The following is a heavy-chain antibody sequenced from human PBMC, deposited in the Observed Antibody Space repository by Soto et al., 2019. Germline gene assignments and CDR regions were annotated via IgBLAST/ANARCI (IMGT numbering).Heavy chain of an antibody. Sequence: LQLQESGPGLVKPSETLSLTCTVSNGSISSRYYWGWLRQTPGKGLEWIARIYYVGSTYYSPSLESRVTISVDTSNNQFSLRLNSVTAADTAVYYCARTAVATHWYFDLWGRGTLVT. CDR1: NGSISSRYY. CDR3: ARTAVATHWYFDL. CDR2: IYYVGST. J-gene: IGHJ2*01. D-gene: IGHD6-19*01. V-gene: IGHV4-39*01.